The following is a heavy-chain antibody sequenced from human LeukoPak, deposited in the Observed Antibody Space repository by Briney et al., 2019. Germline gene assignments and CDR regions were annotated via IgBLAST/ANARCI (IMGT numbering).Heavy chain of an antibody. J-gene: IGHJ4*02. D-gene: IGHD3-3*01. V-gene: IGHV4-59*12. CDR1: GGSITCYY. CDR2: IFYSGST. Sequence: SETLSHTCTVSGGSITCYYWSWIRAPPGKGPGWIGYIFYSGSTNYNPSLKSRVTISVDTSKSQFSLRLSSVTAADTAVYYCARSVGDFWSGAFGYLDYWGQGTLVTVSS. CDR3: ARSVGDFWSGAFGYLDY.